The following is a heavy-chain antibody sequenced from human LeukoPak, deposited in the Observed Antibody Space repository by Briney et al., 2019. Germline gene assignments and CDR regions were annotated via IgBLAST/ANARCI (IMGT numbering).Heavy chain of an antibody. CDR3: ARDRGYYGSGSYLYYYYGMDV. CDR1: GFTFGSYE. Sequence: GGSLRLSCAASGFTFGSYEMNWVRQAPGKGLEWVSYISSSGSTIYYADSVKGRFTISRDNAKNSLYLQMNSLRAEDTAVYYCARDRGYYGSGSYLYYYYGMDVWGQGTTVTVSS. CDR2: ISSSGSTI. J-gene: IGHJ6*02. D-gene: IGHD3-10*01. V-gene: IGHV3-48*03.